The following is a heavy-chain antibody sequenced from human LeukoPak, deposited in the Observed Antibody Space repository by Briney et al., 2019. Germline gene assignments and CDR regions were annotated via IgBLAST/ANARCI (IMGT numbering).Heavy chain of an antibody. V-gene: IGHV1-8*01. CDR3: ARAQRYCGSTSCYAPVAF. CDR1: GYTFTSYD. D-gene: IGHD2-2*01. Sequence: GASVKVSCKASGYTFTSYDINWVRQATGQGLEWMGWMNPNSGNTDYAQKLQGRVTMTRNTSITTAYMELSSLRSEDTAVYYCARAQRYCGSTSCYAPVAFWGQETLVTVSS. CDR2: MNPNSGNT. J-gene: IGHJ4*02.